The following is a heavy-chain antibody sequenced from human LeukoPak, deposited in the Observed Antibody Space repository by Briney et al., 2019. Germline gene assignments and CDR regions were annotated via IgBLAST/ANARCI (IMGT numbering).Heavy chain of an antibody. J-gene: IGHJ4*02. CDR3: AKFRGSERTAIDS. D-gene: IGHD1-1*01. Sequence: GGSLRLSCAASGFTFNSYAMSWVRQAPGKGLEWVSTISGGGGRTWYADSVKGRFTISRDNSKNTVDVQLNSLRAEGTAVYYCAKFRGSERTAIDSWGQGTLVTVSS. V-gene: IGHV3-23*01. CDR1: GFTFNSYA. CDR2: ISGGGGRT.